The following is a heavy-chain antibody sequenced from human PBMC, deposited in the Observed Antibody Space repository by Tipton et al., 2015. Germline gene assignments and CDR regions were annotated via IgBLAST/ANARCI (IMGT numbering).Heavy chain of an antibody. CDR2: ISLTGIT. CDR1: GGSFSTDY. D-gene: IGHD3-16*01. V-gene: IGHV4-34*01. J-gene: IGHJ4*02. Sequence: LVKPTETLSLTCGMHGGSFSTDYWSWIRQPPRKGLEWIGEISLTGITNFNPSLKSRVTISLDTSKNQFSLKLSSVTAADMAVYYCGRQPIQWGHSVMVDYWGQGTLVTVSS. CDR3: GRQPIQWGHSVMVDY.